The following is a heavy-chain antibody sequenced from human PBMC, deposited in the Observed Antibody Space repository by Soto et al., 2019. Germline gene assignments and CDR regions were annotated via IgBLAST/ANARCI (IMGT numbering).Heavy chain of an antibody. D-gene: IGHD2-2*01. J-gene: IGHJ5*02. Sequence: QLQLQESGPGLVKPSETLSLTCTVSGGSISSSSYYWGWIRQPPGKGLEWIGSIYYSGSTYYNPSLKSRVTISVDTSKNQFSLKLSSVTAADTAVYYCARSPIEDIVVVPAAGNWFDPWGQGTLVTVSS. CDR1: GGSISSSSYY. V-gene: IGHV4-39*01. CDR2: IYYSGST. CDR3: ARSPIEDIVVVPAAGNWFDP.